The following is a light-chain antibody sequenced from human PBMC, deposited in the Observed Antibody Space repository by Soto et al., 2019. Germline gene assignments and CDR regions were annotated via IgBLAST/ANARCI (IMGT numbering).Light chain of an antibody. CDR1: SSNIGTNN. V-gene: IGLV1-44*01. J-gene: IGLJ2*01. CDR3: AAWPDIRNGYVA. Sequence: QSVLTQPPSVSGTPGQRVSISCSGSSSNIGTNNVNWYQQHPGTAPKLLIYRSNQRPSGVPDRFSGSKSGTSASLPISGLQSEDEDDYDCAAWPDIRNGYVAFGGGTKVTVL. CDR2: RSN.